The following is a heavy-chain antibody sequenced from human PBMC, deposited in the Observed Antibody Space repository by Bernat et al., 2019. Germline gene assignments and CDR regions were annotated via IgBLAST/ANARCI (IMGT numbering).Heavy chain of an antibody. CDR1: GFTVSSNY. CDR3: AGENLGVTMIWAGGVEAFDI. V-gene: IGHV3-53*04. D-gene: IGHD3-22*01. J-gene: IGHJ3*02. Sequence: EVQLVESGGGLVQPGGSLRLSCAASGFTVSSNYMSWVRQAPGKGLEWVSVIYSGGSTYYADSVKGRFTISRHNSKNTLYLQMNSLRAEDTAVYYCAGENLGVTMIWAGGVEAFDIWGQGTMVTVSS. CDR2: IYSGGST.